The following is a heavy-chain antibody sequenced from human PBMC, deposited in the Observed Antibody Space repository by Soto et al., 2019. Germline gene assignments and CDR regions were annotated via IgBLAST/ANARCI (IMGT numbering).Heavy chain of an antibody. J-gene: IGHJ5*02. Sequence: SETLPLTCTVSGGSISSSSYYWGWIRQPPGKGLEWIGSIYYSGSTYYNPSLKSRVTISVDTSKNQFSLKLSSVTAADTAVYYCARRLARQLATYTNWFDPWGQGTLVTVSS. D-gene: IGHD6-13*01. CDR1: GGSISSSSYY. CDR2: IYYSGST. V-gene: IGHV4-39*01. CDR3: ARRLARQLATYTNWFDP.